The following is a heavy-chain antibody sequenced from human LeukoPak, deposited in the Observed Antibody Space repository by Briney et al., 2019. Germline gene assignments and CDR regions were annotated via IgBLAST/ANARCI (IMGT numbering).Heavy chain of an antibody. CDR1: GDSISSGNYY. D-gene: IGHD5-24*01. J-gene: IGHJ4*02. Sequence: PSQTLSLTCTVSGDSISSGNYYWSWIRQPAGKGLEWIGRIYSSGGTNYNPSLKSRVTISVDTSQNQFSLKLSSVTAADTAVYYCARASVRDGNKSYADNIDSWGQGTLVTVSS. CDR3: ARASVRDGNKSYADNIDS. CDR2: IYSSGGT. V-gene: IGHV4-61*02.